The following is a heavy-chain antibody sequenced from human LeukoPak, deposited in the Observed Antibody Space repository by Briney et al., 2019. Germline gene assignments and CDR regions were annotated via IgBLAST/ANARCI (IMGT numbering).Heavy chain of an antibody. J-gene: IGHJ4*02. V-gene: IGHV3-48*03. Sequence: PGGSLRLSCAASGFTFSSYEMNWVRQAPGKGLEWVSYISSSGSTIYYADSVKGRFTISRDNAKNSLYLQMNSLRAEDTAVYYCARAPYYYDSSGLGSWGQGTLVTVSS. CDR1: GFTFSSYE. CDR2: ISSSGSTI. CDR3: ARAPYYYDSSGLGS. D-gene: IGHD3-22*01.